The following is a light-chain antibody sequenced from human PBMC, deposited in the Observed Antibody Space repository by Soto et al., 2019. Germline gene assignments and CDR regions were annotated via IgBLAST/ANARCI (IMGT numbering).Light chain of an antibody. V-gene: IGKV1-8*01. CDR2: DAS. CDR3: QQYDNYPLT. CDR1: QGISSY. J-gene: IGKJ4*01. Sequence: AIRITQSPSSLSASTGYRFTITGRASQGISSYLAWYQQKPGKAPKLLIFDASDLETGVPSRFSGHRSGTDFSFTISSLQPEEIATDDGQQYDNYPLTFGGGTKVDIK.